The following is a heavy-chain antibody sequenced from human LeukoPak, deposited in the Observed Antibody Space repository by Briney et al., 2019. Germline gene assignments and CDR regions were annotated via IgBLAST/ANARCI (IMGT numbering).Heavy chain of an antibody. Sequence: GGSLRLSCAAYGFTFRSYAMSWVRQAPGKGLEWVSAISGSGDTTYYADSVKGRFSISRDNSKNTLSLQMHTLRAEDTAVYFCAKDFGSAWSRLFYWGQGTLVTVSS. D-gene: IGHD6-19*01. CDR2: ISGSGDTT. J-gene: IGHJ4*02. CDR1: GFTFRSYA. CDR3: AKDFGSAWSRLFY. V-gene: IGHV3-23*01.